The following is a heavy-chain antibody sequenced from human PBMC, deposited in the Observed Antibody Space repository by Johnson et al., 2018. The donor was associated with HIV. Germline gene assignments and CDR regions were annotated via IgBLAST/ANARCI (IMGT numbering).Heavy chain of an antibody. J-gene: IGHJ3*02. V-gene: IGHV3-30*03. Sequence: QVQLVESGGGVVQPGRSLRLSCAASGFTFRSYGMHWVRQAPGKGLEWVEVISYDGSNKYYADSVKGRFTISRDNSKTTLYLEMNSLRAEDTAVYYCASGAYYDFWSGLAHAFDIWGQGTMVTVSS. CDR2: ISYDGSNK. CDR1: GFTFRSYG. D-gene: IGHD3-3*01. CDR3: ASGAYYDFWSGLAHAFDI.